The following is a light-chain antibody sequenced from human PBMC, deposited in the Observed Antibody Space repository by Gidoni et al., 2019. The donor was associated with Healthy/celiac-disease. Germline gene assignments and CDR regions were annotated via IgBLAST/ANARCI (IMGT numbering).Light chain of an antibody. J-gene: IGKJ1*01. Sequence: DIQMTQAPSTLSASAGDRVTITCRASQSISSWLAWYQQTPGKAPKLLIYDASSLESGVPSRFSGSGSGTEFTHTISSLQPDDFATYYCQQYNSYSWTFXQXTKVEIK. V-gene: IGKV1-5*01. CDR1: QSISSW. CDR2: DAS. CDR3: QQYNSYSWT.